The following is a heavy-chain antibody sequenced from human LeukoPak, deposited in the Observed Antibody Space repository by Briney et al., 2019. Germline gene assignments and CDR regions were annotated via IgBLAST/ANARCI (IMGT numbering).Heavy chain of an antibody. D-gene: IGHD6-13*01. CDR2: INHSGST. CDR3: ASSSGYSSSWGHYYYYYYMDV. V-gene: IGHV4-34*01. CDR1: GGSFSGYY. J-gene: IGHJ6*03. Sequence: SETLSLTCAVYGGSFSGYYWSWIRQPPGKGLEWIGEINHSGSTNYNPSLKSRVTISVDTSKNQFSLKLSSVTAADTAVYYCASSSGYSSSWGHYYYYYYMDVWGKGTTVTVS.